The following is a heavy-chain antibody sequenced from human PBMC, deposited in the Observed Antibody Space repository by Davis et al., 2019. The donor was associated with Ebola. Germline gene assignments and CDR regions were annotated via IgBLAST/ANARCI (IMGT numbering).Heavy chain of an antibody. CDR1: GITFNTYW. Sequence: GGSLRLSCAASGITFNTYWMSWVRQAPGKGLEWVSAISGSGGSTYYADSVKGRFTISRDNSKNTLYLQMNSLRAEDTAVYYCAKMSVLFMDVWGKGTTVTVSS. V-gene: IGHV3-23*01. CDR2: ISGSGGST. CDR3: AKMSVLFMDV. J-gene: IGHJ6*04.